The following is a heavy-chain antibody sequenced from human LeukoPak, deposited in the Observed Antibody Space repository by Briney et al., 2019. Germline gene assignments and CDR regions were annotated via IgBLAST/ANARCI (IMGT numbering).Heavy chain of an antibody. D-gene: IGHD2-2*01. V-gene: IGHV3-23*01. CDR3: AKGLVPAAMGEFDY. CDR1: KFTFSFYA. Sequence: GGFLRLSCAASKFTFSFYAMSWVRQAPGKGLEWVSTISGSGANTYYADSVKGRFTISRDNSKNTLYLQMNSLRAEDTAAYYCAKGLVPAAMGEFDYWGQGTLVTVSS. CDR2: ISGSGANT. J-gene: IGHJ4*02.